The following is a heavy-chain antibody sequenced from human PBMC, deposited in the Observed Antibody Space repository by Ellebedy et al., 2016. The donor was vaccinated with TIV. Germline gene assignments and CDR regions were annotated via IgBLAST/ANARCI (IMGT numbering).Heavy chain of an antibody. Sequence: GGSLRLSXAASGFTFSGYWMHWVRQAPGKGLEWVSSISSSSSYIYYADSVKGRFTISRDNAKNSLYLQMNSLRAEDTAVYYCARAPPRSTYYYYMDVWGKGTTVTVSS. CDR2: ISSSSSYI. J-gene: IGHJ6*03. CDR1: GFTFSGYW. CDR3: ARAPPRSTYYYYMDV. V-gene: IGHV3-21*04.